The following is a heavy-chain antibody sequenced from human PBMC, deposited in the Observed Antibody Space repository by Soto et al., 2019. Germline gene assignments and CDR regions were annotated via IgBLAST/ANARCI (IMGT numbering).Heavy chain of an antibody. CDR2: INHSGST. CDR1: GGSFSGYY. V-gene: IGHV4-34*01. D-gene: IGHD3-10*01. Sequence: PSETLSLTCAVYGGSFSGYYWSWIRQPPGKGLEWIGEINHSGSTNYNPSLKSRVTISVDTSKNQFSLKLSSVTAADTAVYYCASSGGGLHTRGVPNNYYYYGMDVWGQGTTVTVSS. CDR3: ASSGGGLHTRGVPNNYYYYGMDV. J-gene: IGHJ6*02.